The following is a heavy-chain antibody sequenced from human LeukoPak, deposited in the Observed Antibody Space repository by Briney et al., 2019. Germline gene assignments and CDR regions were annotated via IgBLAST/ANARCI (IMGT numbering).Heavy chain of an antibody. Sequence: PGGSLRLSCAASVFTFSIYAMHWVRQAPGKGLEWVAVISYDGSNKYYADSVKGRFTISRDNSKNTLYLQMNSLRAEDTAVYYCARECGGHCSGGSVALDYWGQGTLVTVSS. V-gene: IGHV3-30*04. CDR2: ISYDGSNK. CDR3: ARECGGHCSGGSVALDY. D-gene: IGHD2-15*01. CDR1: VFTFSIYA. J-gene: IGHJ4*02.